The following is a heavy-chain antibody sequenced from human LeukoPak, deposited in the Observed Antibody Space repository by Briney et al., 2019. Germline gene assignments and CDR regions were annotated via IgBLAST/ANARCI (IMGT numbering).Heavy chain of an antibody. CDR3: ARDLAVADHYYYYGMDV. D-gene: IGHD6-19*01. CDR2: INPNSGGT. CDR1: GYTFTGYY. V-gene: IGHV1-2*04. J-gene: IGHJ6*02. Sequence: GASVKVSCKASGYTFTGYYMHWVRQAPGQGLEWMGWINPNSGGTNYAQKFQGWVTMTRDTSISTAYMELSRLRSDDTAVYYCARDLAVADHYYYYGMDVWGQGTTVTVSS.